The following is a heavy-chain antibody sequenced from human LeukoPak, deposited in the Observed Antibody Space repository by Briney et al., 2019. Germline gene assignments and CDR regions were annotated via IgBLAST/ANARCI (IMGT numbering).Heavy chain of an antibody. CDR1: GYTFTSYY. J-gene: IGHJ4*02. CDR3: ARDHSYYYGSGSYYREYYFDY. Sequence: VASVKVSCKASGYTFTSYYTHWVRQAPGQGLGWMGIINPSGGSTSYAQKFQGRVTMTRDTSTSTVYMELSSLRSEDTAVYYCARDHSYYYGSGSYYREYYFDYWGQGTLVTVSS. CDR2: INPSGGST. D-gene: IGHD3-10*01. V-gene: IGHV1-46*01.